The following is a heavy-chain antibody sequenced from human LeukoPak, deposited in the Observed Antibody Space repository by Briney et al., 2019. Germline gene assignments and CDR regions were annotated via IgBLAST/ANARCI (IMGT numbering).Heavy chain of an antibody. CDR2: INWNGGST. Sequence: GGSLRLSCAASGFTFSSYSMNWVRQAPGKGLEWVSGINWNGGSTGYADSVKGRFTISRDNAKNSLYLQMNSLRAEDTALYYCASSKSLEYYYYMDVWGKGTTVTVSS. CDR1: GFTFSSYS. V-gene: IGHV3-20*04. J-gene: IGHJ6*03. CDR3: ASSKSLEYYYYMDV.